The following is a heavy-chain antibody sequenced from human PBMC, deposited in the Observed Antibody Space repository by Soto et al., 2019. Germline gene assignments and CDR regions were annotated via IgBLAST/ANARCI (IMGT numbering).Heavy chain of an antibody. CDR1: GYIFTGYR. D-gene: IGHD3-9*01. Sequence: ASVKVSCKXSGYIFTGYRIHWVRQAPGRGLEWMGWINPNSGATEYAQNFQGRVTMTRDTSFNMVYMEMSGLMSDDTAVYYCARVALGTRGFDEMDIWGQGTTVTVSS. CDR2: INPNSGAT. V-gene: IGHV1-2*02. CDR3: ARVALGTRGFDEMDI. J-gene: IGHJ6*02.